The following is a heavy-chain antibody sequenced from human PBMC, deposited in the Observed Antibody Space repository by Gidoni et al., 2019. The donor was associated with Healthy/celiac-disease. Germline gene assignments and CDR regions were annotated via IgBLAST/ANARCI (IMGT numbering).Heavy chain of an antibody. J-gene: IGHJ2*01. CDR2: IYYSGST. V-gene: IGHV4-31*03. CDR3: ARESTVDWYFDL. CDR1: GGSISSGGYY. D-gene: IGHD4-17*01. Sequence: QVQLQESGPGLVKPSQTLSLTCTVSGGSISSGGYYWSWIRQPPGKGLEWIGYIYYSGSTYYNPSLKSRVTISVDTSKNQFSRKLSSVTAADTAVYYCARESTVDWYFDLWGRGTLVTVSS.